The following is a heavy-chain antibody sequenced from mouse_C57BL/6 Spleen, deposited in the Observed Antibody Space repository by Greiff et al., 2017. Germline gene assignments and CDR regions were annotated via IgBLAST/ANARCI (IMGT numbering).Heavy chain of an antibody. CDR2: IDPSDSET. Sequence: QVQLQQPGAELVRPGSSVKLSCKASGYTFPSYWMHWVTQRPIQGLAWLGNIDPSDSETPYNQKFKDTATLTVDTSSSTAYMQRSSLGSEDSAVYYCARQVAWLADWGQGTLVTVSA. CDR1: GYTFPSYW. V-gene: IGHV1-52*01. J-gene: IGHJ3*01. CDR3: ARQVAWLAD. D-gene: IGHD1-1*02.